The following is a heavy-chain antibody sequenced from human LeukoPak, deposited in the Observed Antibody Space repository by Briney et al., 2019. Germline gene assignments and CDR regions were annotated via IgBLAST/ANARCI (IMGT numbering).Heavy chain of an antibody. V-gene: IGHV4-39*07. Sequence: NPSETLSLTCTVSGGSISSSSYYWGWIRQPPGKGLEWIGSIYYSGSTYYNPSLKSRVTISVDTSKNQFSLKLSSVTAADTAVYYCASGRYFDLWGRGPLVTVSS. CDR2: IYYSGST. CDR3: ASGRYFDL. J-gene: IGHJ2*01. CDR1: GGSISSSSYY.